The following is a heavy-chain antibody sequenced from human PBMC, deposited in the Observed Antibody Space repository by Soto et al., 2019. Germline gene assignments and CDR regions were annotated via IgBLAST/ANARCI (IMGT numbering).Heavy chain of an antibody. D-gene: IGHD2-15*01. CDR1: GYTFTSYG. V-gene: IGHV1-18*01. CDR3: ARDSCSGGSCYFGWFDP. J-gene: IGHJ5*02. CDR2: ISDYNGNI. Sequence: ASVKVSCKASGYTFTSYGISWVRQAPGQGLEWMGWISDYNGNINYAQKFQGRGTMTTDTSTGTAYMELRSLRSDDTAVYYCARDSCSGGSCYFGWFDPWGQGTLVTVSS.